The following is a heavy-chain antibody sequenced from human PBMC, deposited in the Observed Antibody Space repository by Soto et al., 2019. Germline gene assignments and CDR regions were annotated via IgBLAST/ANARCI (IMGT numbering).Heavy chain of an antibody. D-gene: IGHD3-9*01. Sequence: ASVKVSCKASGYTFTSYDINWVRQATGQGLEWMGWMNPNSGNTGYAQKFQGRVTMTRNTSIGTAYMELGSLRSEDTVVYYCARGYRGDILNQDAFDIWGQGTMVTVSS. J-gene: IGHJ3*02. V-gene: IGHV1-8*01. CDR2: MNPNSGNT. CDR3: ARGYRGDILNQDAFDI. CDR1: GYTFTSYD.